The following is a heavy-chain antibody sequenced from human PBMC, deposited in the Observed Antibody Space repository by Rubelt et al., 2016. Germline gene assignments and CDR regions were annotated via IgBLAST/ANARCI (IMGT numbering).Heavy chain of an antibody. D-gene: IGHD3-22*01. CDR3: ARGVDYDSSGYYYFGFGGLKVDAFDI. V-gene: IGHV3-30*19. J-gene: IGHJ3*02. CDR2: ISYDGSNK. Sequence: GMHWVRQAPGKGLEWVAVISYDGSNKYYADSVKGRFTISRDNSKNTLYLQMNSLRAEDTAVYYCARGVDYDSSGYYYFGFGGLKVDAFDIWGQGTMVTVSS.